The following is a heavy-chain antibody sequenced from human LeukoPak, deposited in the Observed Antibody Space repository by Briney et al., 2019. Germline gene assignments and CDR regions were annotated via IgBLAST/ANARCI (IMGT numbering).Heavy chain of an antibody. V-gene: IGHV4-59*01. D-gene: IGHD3-10*01. CDR1: GGSISSYY. CDR3: ARVKVGGSGSSDAFDI. Sequence: PSETLSLTCTVSGGSISSYYWSWIRQPPGKGLEWIGYIYYSGSTYYNPSLKSRVTISVDTSKNQFSLKLSSVTAADTAVYYCARVKVGGSGSSDAFDIWGQGTMVTVSS. CDR2: IYYSGST. J-gene: IGHJ3*02.